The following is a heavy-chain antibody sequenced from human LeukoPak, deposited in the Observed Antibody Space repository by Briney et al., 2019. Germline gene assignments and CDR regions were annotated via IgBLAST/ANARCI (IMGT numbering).Heavy chain of an antibody. J-gene: IGHJ6*02. CDR1: DYTFITYG. V-gene: IGHV1-18*01. Sequence: ASVKVSCKASDYTFITYGIAWVRQAPGQGLEWMGWISPYNGNTNYAQKFQGRVTVTTDTSTSTAYMELRSLRSDDTAQYYCARVMHWDKPMARGRGMDVWGQGTTVTVSS. D-gene: IGHD5-18*01. CDR2: ISPYNGNT. CDR3: ARVMHWDKPMARGRGMDV.